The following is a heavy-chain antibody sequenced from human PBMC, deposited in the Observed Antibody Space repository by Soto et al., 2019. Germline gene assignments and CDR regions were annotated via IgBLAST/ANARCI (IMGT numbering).Heavy chain of an antibody. CDR2: MSGSGGST. V-gene: IGHV3-23*01. CDR3: AKGGASCCSAS. CDR1: GFTFSNYA. J-gene: IGHJ5*02. Sequence: EVQLLESGGGLAQPGGSLRLSCVASGFTFSNYAMSWVRQAPGKGLEWVSAMSGSGGSTYYADSVKGRFTISRDSSKNTLYLQMISLRGEDTGVYYCAKGGASCCSASWCQGTLVAVSS. D-gene: IGHD2-15*01.